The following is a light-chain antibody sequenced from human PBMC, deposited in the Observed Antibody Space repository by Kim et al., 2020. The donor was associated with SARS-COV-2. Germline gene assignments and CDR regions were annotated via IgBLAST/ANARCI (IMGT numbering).Light chain of an antibody. CDR2: YDS. CDR3: QVWDSSSDRGV. V-gene: IGLV3-21*04. Sequence: APGKTDRITGEGNSIGSKSVPWYQQKPGQAPLLVIYYDSDRPSGIPERFSGSNSGNTATLTISRVEAGDEADYYCQVWDSSSDRGVFGGGTQLTVL. CDR1: SIGSKS. J-gene: IGLJ3*02.